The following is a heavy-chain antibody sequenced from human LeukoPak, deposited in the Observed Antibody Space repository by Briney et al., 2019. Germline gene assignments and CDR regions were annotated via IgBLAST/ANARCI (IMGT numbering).Heavy chain of an antibody. D-gene: IGHD3-22*01. J-gene: IGHJ4*02. V-gene: IGHV1-2*02. CDR3: ARDLPNNDYDSSGYTDY. CDR1: GYTFTGYY. Sequence: ASVKVSCTASGYTFTGYYMHWVRQAPGQGLEWMGWINPNSGGTNYAQKFQGRVTMTRDTPISTAYMELGRLISDDTAVYYCARDLPNNDYDSSGYTDYWGQGTLVTVSS. CDR2: INPNSGGT.